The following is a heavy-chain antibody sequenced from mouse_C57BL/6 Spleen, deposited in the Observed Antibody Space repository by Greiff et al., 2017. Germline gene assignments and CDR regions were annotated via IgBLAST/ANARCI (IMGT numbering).Heavy chain of an antibody. CDR2: IDPSDSYT. D-gene: IGHD2-3*01. J-gene: IGHJ3*01. CDR1: GYTFTSYW. Sequence: QVQLQQPGAELVMPGASVKLSCKASGYTFTSYWMHWVKQRPGQGLEWIGEIDPSDSYTNYNQKFKGKSTLTVDKSSSTAYMQLSSLTSEDSAVYYCAREGYDGYGFAYWGQGTLVTVSA. V-gene: IGHV1-69*01. CDR3: AREGYDGYGFAY.